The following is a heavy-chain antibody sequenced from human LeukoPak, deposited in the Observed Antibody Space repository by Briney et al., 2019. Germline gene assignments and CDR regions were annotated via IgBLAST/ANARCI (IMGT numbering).Heavy chain of an antibody. J-gene: IGHJ4*02. CDR1: GFTVSSNY. CDR3: ARGIAVADRLDY. CDR2: TYSAGST. D-gene: IGHD6-19*01. V-gene: IGHV3-66*01. Sequence: PGGSLRLSCAASGFTVSSNYMSWVRQAPGKGLEWVSVTYSAGSTYYADSVKDRFTISRDNSKNTLFPQMNSLRAEDTAVYYCARGIAVADRLDYWGQGTLVTVSS.